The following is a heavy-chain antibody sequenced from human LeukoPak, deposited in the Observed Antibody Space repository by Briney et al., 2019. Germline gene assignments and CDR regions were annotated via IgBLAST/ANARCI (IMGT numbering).Heavy chain of an antibody. V-gene: IGHV1-2*02. CDR1: GYTFTGYY. CDR2: ISPDSGGT. J-gene: IGHJ5*02. D-gene: IGHD3-3*01. CDR3: AREVTIFGVVTA. Sequence: ASVKVSCKASGYTFTGYYIHWVRQAPGQGLEWMGWISPDSGGTNYAQKFQGRVTMTGATSISTAYMELSRLRSDDTAVYYCAREVTIFGVVTAWGQGTLVTVSS.